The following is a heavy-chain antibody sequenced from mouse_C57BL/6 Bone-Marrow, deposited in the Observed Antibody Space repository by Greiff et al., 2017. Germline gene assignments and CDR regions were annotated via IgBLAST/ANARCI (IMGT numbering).Heavy chain of an antibody. J-gene: IGHJ1*03. D-gene: IGHD1-1*01. Sequence: VQLQQSGAELVKPGASVKLSCKASGYTFTSYWMHWVKQRPGQGLEWIGMIHPNSGSTNYNEKFKSKATLTVDKSSSTAYMQLSSLTSEDSAVYYCAYYYGSSGVYWYFDVWGTGTTVTVSS. CDR3: AYYYGSSGVYWYFDV. CDR1: GYTFTSYW. CDR2: IHPNSGST. V-gene: IGHV1-64*01.